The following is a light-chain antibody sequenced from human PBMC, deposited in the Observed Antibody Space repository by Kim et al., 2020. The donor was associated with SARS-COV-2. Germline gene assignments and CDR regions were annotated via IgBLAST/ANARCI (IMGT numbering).Light chain of an antibody. Sequence: SSELTQDPAVSVALGQTVRITCQGDSLRSYYASWYQQKPGQAPVLVIYGKNNRPSGIPDRFSGSSSGNTASLTITGAQAEDEADYYCNSRDGSDNHWVFG. J-gene: IGLJ3*02. CDR1: SLRSYY. CDR3: NSRDGSDNHWV. CDR2: GKN. V-gene: IGLV3-19*01.